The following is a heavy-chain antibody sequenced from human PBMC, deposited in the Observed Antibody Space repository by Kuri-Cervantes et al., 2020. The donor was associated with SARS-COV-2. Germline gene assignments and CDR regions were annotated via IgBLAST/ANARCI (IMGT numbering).Heavy chain of an antibody. V-gene: IGHV3-48*01. Sequence: GGSLRLSCAASGFTFSSYSMNWVRQAPGKGLEWVSYISSSSSTIYYADSVKGRFTISRDNAKNSLYLQMNSLRAEDTAVYYCARESGVDWGSGAFDIWGQGTMVTVSS. J-gene: IGHJ3*02. D-gene: IGHD7-27*01. CDR2: ISSSSSTI. CDR1: GFTFSSYS. CDR3: ARESGVDWGSGAFDI.